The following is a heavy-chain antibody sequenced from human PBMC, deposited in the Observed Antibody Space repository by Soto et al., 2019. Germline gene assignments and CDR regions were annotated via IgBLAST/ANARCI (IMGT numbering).Heavy chain of an antibody. Sequence: QVQLQESGPGLVKPSETLSLTCTVSGGSISSKYWSWIRQPPGKGLEWIGYIYYNGRTNYKPSLKSRVTISVDTSRNQFSLKLNSVTAADTAVYYCATLRWATIAEAGSFDYWGQGILVTVSS. V-gene: IGHV4-59*08. J-gene: IGHJ4*02. CDR1: GGSISSKY. D-gene: IGHD6-13*01. CDR3: ATLRWATIAEAGSFDY. CDR2: IYYNGRT.